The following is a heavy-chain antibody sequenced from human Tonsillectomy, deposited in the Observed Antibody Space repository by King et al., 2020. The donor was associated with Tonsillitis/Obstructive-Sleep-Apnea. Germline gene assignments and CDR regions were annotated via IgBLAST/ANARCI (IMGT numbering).Heavy chain of an antibody. CDR3: ARDSPGSSPGYYYYYGIDV. CDR2: ISAYNGNT. D-gene: IGHD6-6*01. CDR1: GYTFTSYG. Sequence: QLVQSGAEVKKPGASVKVSCKASGYTFTSYGISWVRQAPGQGLEWMGWISAYNGNTNYAQKLQGRVTMTTDTSTSTAYMELRSLRSDDTAVYYCARDSPGSSPGYYYYYGIDVWGQGTTVTVSS. J-gene: IGHJ6*02. V-gene: IGHV1-18*01.